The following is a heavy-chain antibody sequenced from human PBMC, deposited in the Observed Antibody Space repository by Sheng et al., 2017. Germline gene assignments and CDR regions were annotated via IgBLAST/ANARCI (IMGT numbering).Heavy chain of an antibody. D-gene: IGHD1-26*01. CDR3: AKPTMGATTYYYYGMDV. Sequence: EVQLLESGGGLVQPGGSLRLSCAASGFTFSSYAMSWVRQAPGKGLEWVSAISGSGGSTYYADSVKGRFTISRDNSKNTLYLQMNSLRAEDTAVYYCAKPTMGATTYYYYGMDVWGQGTTVTVSS. CDR2: ISGSGGST. J-gene: IGHJ6*02. V-gene: IGHV3-23*01. CDR1: GFTFSSYA.